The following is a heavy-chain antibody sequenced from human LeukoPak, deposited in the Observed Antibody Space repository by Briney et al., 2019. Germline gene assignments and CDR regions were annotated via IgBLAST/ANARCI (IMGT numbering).Heavy chain of an antibody. Sequence: ASVKVSCKASGYTFTGYYMHWVRQAPGQGLEWMGRINPNSGGTNYAQKFQGRVTMTRDTSISTAYMELSRLRSDDTAVYYCARDGIPRTNCSDPWGKGTLVTVSS. CDR3: ARDGIPRTNCSDP. D-gene: IGHD1-14*01. J-gene: IGHJ5*02. V-gene: IGHV1-2*06. CDR1: GYTFTGYY. CDR2: INPNSGGT.